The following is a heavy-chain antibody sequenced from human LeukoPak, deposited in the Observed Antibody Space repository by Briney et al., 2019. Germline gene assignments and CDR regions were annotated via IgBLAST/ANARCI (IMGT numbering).Heavy chain of an antibody. V-gene: IGHV4-39*07. CDR1: GDSISSSSYY. Sequence: SSGTLSLTCIVSGDSISSSSYYWGWIRQPPGKGLEWIGSIYYSGSTYYNPSLKSRVTISVDTSKNQFSLKLTSVTAADTAVYHCARGPLDSGYTYFDYWGQGTLVTVSS. J-gene: IGHJ4*02. CDR2: IYYSGST. CDR3: ARGPLDSGYTYFDY. D-gene: IGHD5-12*01.